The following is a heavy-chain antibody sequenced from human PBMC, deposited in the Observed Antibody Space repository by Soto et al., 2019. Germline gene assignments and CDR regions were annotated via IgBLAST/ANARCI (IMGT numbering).Heavy chain of an antibody. D-gene: IGHD2-2*01. Sequence: ASVKVSCKASGGTFSSYTISWVRQAPGQGLEWMGRIIPILGIANYAQKFQGRVTITADKSTSTAYMELSSLRSEDTAVYYCARGGPAAMIRFDPWGQGTLVTVSS. V-gene: IGHV1-69*02. CDR1: GGTFSSYT. CDR3: ARGGPAAMIRFDP. CDR2: IIPILGIA. J-gene: IGHJ5*02.